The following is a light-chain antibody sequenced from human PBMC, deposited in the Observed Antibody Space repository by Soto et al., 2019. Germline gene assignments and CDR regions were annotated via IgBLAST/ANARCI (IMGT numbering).Light chain of an antibody. Sequence: QSALTQPRAVSGSPGQSVTISCTGTSSDVGGYNFVSWYQQHPGKAPKLMIYDVSTRPSGVPDCFSGSKSGNTASLTISGLQAEDEADYYCCPYAGNYTYVFGTGTKVTVL. J-gene: IGLJ1*01. CDR3: CPYAGNYTYV. CDR2: DVS. CDR1: SSDVGGYNF. V-gene: IGLV2-11*01.